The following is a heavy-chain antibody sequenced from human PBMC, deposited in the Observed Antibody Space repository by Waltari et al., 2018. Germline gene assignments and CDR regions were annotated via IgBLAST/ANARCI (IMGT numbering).Heavy chain of an antibody. J-gene: IGHJ6*02. CDR3: ARGYRSTIFGAQSSYYGMDV. CDR1: GGSFSGYY. Sequence: QVQLQQWGAGLLKPSETLSLTCAVYGGSFSGYYWSWIRQPPGKGLEWIGEINHSGSTNYNPSLKSRVTISVDTSKNQFSLKLSSVTAADTAVYYCARGYRSTIFGAQSSYYGMDVWGQGTTVTVSS. CDR2: INHSGST. D-gene: IGHD3-3*01. V-gene: IGHV4-34*01.